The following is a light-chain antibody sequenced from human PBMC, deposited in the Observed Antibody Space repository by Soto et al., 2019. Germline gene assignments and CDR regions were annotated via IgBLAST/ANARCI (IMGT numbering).Light chain of an antibody. CDR2: GAS. V-gene: IGKV3-20*01. J-gene: IGKJ4*01. CDR3: QQYGSSPP. Sequence: IVLTQSPGTLSLTPGERATLSCRASQRVSSSYLAWYQQKPGQAPRLLIYGASSRDTGIPDRFSGSGTGTDITLTISIVEPEDFAGCYWQQYGSSPPFVGGTNKEIK. CDR1: QRVSSSY.